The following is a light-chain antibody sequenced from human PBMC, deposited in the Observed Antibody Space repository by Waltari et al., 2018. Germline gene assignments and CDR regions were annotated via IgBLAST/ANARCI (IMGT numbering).Light chain of an antibody. V-gene: IGLV1-40*01. CDR1: RANIGAGYL. CDR3: QCYDSRLSGSL. J-gene: IGLJ2*01. Sequence: QSVLTQPPSVSGAPGQRVAISCTGSRANIGAGYLVHWYPQLPGTAPKLLIYANSNRPSGFPDRFSASKSGTSASLAITGLQPGDEADYYCQCYDSRLSGSLFGGGTKVTVL. CDR2: ANS.